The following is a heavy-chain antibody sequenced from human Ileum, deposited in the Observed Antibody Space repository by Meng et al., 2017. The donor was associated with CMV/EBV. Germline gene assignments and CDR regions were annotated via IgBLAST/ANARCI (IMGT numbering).Heavy chain of an antibody. CDR3: ASELGN. Sequence: QVQLQESGPGLVKPSQTLSLTCSVSGGSINSGNSYWSWIRQPAGQGLEWIGRIYTSGSTEYNPSLKSRVTISVDTSNNQFSLKLSSVTAADTAVYYCASELGNWGQGTLVTASS. J-gene: IGHJ4*02. CDR1: GGSINSGNSY. V-gene: IGHV4-61*02. CDR2: IYTSGST.